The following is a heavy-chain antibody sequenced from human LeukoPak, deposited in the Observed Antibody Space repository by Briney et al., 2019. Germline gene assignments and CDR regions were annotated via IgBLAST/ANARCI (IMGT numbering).Heavy chain of an antibody. CDR1: GYTFTGYY. V-gene: IGHV1-2*06. CDR3: ARDPHGGSWLDY. D-gene: IGHD1-26*01. CDR2: INPNSGGT. J-gene: IGHJ4*02. Sequence: GASVKVSCKASGYTFTGYYMHWVRQAPGQGLEWMGRINPNSGGTNYAQKFQGRVTMTRDTSISTAYMELSRLRSDDTAVYYCARDPHGGSWLDYWGQGTLVTVSS.